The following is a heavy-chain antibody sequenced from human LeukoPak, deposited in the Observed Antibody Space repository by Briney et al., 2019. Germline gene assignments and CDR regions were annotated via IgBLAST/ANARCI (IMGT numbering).Heavy chain of an antibody. Sequence: GGSLRLSCAASGFIFTTYEMNWVRQAPGKGLEWVSYISTSGNTIYYADSVKGLFTISRDNAKNSLYLQMNSLRADDTAVYYCARDLDWRPFDYWGQGTLVTVSS. CDR1: GFIFTTYE. CDR3: ARDLDWRPFDY. V-gene: IGHV3-48*03. CDR2: ISTSGNTI. J-gene: IGHJ4*02. D-gene: IGHD1-1*01.